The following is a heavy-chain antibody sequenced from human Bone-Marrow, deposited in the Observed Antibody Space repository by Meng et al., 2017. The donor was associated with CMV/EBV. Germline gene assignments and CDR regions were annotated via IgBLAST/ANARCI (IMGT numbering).Heavy chain of an antibody. CDR1: GYTFTRYD. D-gene: IGHD3-22*01. CDR3: ARGGDSSGFRNIALHI. CDR2: INPNSGGT. Sequence: ASVKVSCKASGYTFTRYDINWVRQATGQGLEWMGWINPNSGGTNSAQTFQASVTMTRDASVCTVYMELSRLSSDDAAVYYCARGGDSSGFRNIALHIWGQGTMVTVSS. J-gene: IGHJ3*02. V-gene: IGHV1-2*02.